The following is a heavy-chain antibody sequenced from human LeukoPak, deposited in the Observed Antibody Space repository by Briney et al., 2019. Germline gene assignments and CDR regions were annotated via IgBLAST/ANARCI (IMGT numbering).Heavy chain of an antibody. CDR3: AKSPDDHYDSSGYFTE. J-gene: IGHJ4*02. V-gene: IGHV3-9*03. CDR1: GFTFDDYA. D-gene: IGHD3-22*01. CDR2: ISWNSGSI. Sequence: GGSLRLSCAASGFTFDDYAMHWVRQAPGKGLEWVSGISWNSGSIGYADSVKGRFTISRDNAKNSLYLQMNSLRAEDMALYYCAKSPDDHYDSSGYFTEWGQGTLVTVSS.